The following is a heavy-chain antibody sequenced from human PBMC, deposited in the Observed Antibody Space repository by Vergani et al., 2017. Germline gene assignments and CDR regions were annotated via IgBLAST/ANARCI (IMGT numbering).Heavy chain of an antibody. Sequence: EVQLVESGGGLVKPGGSLRLSCAASGFTFSNAWMSWVRQAPGKGLEWVGRIKSKTDGGTTDYAAPVKGRFTIARDDSKNTLYLQMNSLKTEDTAVYYCTTEPVYYYDSSGYYHLAEYFQHWGQGTLVTVSS. CDR1: GFTFSNAW. J-gene: IGHJ1*01. D-gene: IGHD3-22*01. V-gene: IGHV3-15*01. CDR2: IKSKTDGGTT. CDR3: TTEPVYYYDSSGYYHLAEYFQH.